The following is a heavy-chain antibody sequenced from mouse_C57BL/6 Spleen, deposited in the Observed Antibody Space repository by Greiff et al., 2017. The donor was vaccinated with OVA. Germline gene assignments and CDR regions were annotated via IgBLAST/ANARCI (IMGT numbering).Heavy chain of an antibody. V-gene: IGHV5-12*01. D-gene: IGHD1-1*01. J-gene: IGHJ1*03. Sequence: EVQLQESGGGLVQPGGSLKLSCAASGFTFSDYYMYWVRQTPEKRLEWVAYISNGGGSTYYPDTVKGRFTISRDNAKNTLYLQMSRLTSEDTAMYYGARHEFITTDWYFDVWGTGTTVTVSS. CDR3: ARHEFITTDWYFDV. CDR2: ISNGGGST. CDR1: GFTFSDYY.